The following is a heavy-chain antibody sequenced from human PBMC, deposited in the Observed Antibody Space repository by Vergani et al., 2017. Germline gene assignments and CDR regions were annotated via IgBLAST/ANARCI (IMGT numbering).Heavy chain of an antibody. J-gene: IGHJ6*03. Sequence: QVQLQESGPGVVKPSQTLSLTCAVSGGSISSGDHCWTWIRQRPGKGLEWIGYIFYSRTTYDNPSLRSRLTISVDTSQNQFSLKLRSVTAADTAVYYCARVDTQVPATSHFYYMDVWGKGTTVVVSS. CDR3: ARVDTQVPATSHFYYMDV. D-gene: IGHD6-25*01. CDR1: GGSISSGDHC. V-gene: IGHV4-31*11. CDR2: IFYSRTT.